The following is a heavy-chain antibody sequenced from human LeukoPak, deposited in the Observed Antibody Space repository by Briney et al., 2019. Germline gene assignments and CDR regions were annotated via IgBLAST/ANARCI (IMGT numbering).Heavy chain of an antibody. Sequence: GGSLRLSCAASGFTFSNYGMHWVRQAPGKGLEWVAFIRYDGSNKYYADSVKGRFTISRDNSKNTLYLQMNSLRAEDTAVYYCATGLKDCSGGSCYSVGGDSWGQGTLVTVSS. J-gene: IGHJ4*02. CDR3: ATGLKDCSGGSCYSVGGDS. CDR1: GFTFSNYG. CDR2: IRYDGSNK. D-gene: IGHD2-15*01. V-gene: IGHV3-30*02.